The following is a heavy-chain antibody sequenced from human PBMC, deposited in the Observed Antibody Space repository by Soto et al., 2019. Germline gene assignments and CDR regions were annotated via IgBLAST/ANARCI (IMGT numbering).Heavy chain of an antibody. CDR1: GYKFINHY. V-gene: IGHV1-46*01. CDR2: INPNGGGA. CDR3: ARDSSASATGYPFDN. J-gene: IGHJ4*02. Sequence: ASVKVSCKASGYKFINHYMHWVRQVPGVGLEWMGIINPNGGGADYSQKFQGRVTMTRDTSANTVHMELSSLRSEDTGVYFCARDSSASATGYPFDNWGQGTLVTVSS. D-gene: IGHD6-25*01.